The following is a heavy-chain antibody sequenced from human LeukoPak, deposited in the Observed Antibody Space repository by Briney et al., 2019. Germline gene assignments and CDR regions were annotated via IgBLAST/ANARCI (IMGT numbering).Heavy chain of an antibody. V-gene: IGHV3-23*01. J-gene: IGHJ5*02. CDR2: ISGSGGST. Sequence: GGSLRLSCAASGFTFSSYAMSWVRQAPGKGLEWVSAISGSGGSTYYADSVKGRFTISRDNSKNTLYLQMNSLRAEDTAVYYCAKMPFVVVVAARNWFDPWGQGTPVTVSS. CDR1: GFTFSSYA. CDR3: AKMPFVVVVAARNWFDP. D-gene: IGHD2-15*01.